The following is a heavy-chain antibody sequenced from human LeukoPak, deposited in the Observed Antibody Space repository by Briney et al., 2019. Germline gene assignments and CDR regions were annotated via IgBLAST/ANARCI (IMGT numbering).Heavy chain of an antibody. CDR1: GFRFTSYW. CDR2: IKRDGSEI. J-gene: IGHJ4*02. D-gene: IGHD6-19*01. CDR3: VRSSVAGRFDN. V-gene: IGHV3-7*01. Sequence: GGPLRLSCAASGFRFTSYWMSWVPGAPGKGLEGVADIKRDGSEINYVDSVKGRFTISRDNPKNSVFLQMDSLRAEDTAFYYCVRSSVAGRFDNWGQGTLVTVSS.